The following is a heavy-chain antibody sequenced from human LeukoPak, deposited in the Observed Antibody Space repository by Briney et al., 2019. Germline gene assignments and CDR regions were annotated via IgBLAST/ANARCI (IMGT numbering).Heavy chain of an antibody. Sequence: PSETLPLTCTLSGGSISTSSYYWGWIRQPPGKGLEWIGSIYYSGSTYYNPSLRSRVTISVDTSKNQFSLKLSSVTAADTAVYYCARTDMVRGVMREDWGQGTLVTVSS. CDR2: IYYSGST. CDR1: GGSISTSSYY. CDR3: ARTDMVRGVMRED. D-gene: IGHD3-10*01. J-gene: IGHJ4*02. V-gene: IGHV4-39*07.